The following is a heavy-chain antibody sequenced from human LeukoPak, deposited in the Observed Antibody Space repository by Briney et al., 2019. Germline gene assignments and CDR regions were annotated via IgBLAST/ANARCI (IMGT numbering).Heavy chain of an antibody. CDR2: IIPIFGTA. CDR3: ASGRFQKYYYDSSGYYYLGY. Sequence: SVKVSCKASGGTLSSYAISWVRQAPGQGLEWKGGIIPIFGTANYAQKFQGRVTITADESTSTAYMELSSLRSEDTAVYYCASGRFQKYYYDSSGYYYLGYWGQGTLVTVSS. CDR1: GGTLSSYA. D-gene: IGHD3-22*01. V-gene: IGHV1-69*13. J-gene: IGHJ4*02.